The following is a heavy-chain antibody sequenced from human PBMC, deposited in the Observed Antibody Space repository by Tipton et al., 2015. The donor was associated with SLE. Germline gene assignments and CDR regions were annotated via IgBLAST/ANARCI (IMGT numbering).Heavy chain of an antibody. V-gene: IGHV4-61*09. Sequence: TLSLTCTVSGGSISSGSYYWSWIRRPAGKGLEWIGYIYTSGSTNYNPSLKSRVTISVDTSKNQFSLKLSSVTAADTAVYYCARGQGDIVLMVYAYYFDYWGQGTLVTVSS. CDR2: IYTSGST. CDR3: ARGQGDIVLMVYAYYFDY. D-gene: IGHD2-8*01. J-gene: IGHJ4*02. CDR1: GGSISSGSYY.